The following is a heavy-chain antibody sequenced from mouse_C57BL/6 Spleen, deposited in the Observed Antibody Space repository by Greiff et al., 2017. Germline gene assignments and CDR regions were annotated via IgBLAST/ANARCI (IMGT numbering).Heavy chain of an antibody. CDR3: AGYGNTYYAMDY. V-gene: IGHV1-43*01. D-gene: IGHD2-10*02. J-gene: IGHJ4*01. Sequence: EVQLQQSGPELVKPGASVKISCKASGYSFTGYYMHWVKQSSEKSLEWIGEINPSTGGTSYNQKFKGKATLTVDKSSSTAYMQLKSLTSEYSAVYYCAGYGNTYYAMDYWGQGTSVTVSS. CDR1: GYSFTGYY. CDR2: INPSTGGT.